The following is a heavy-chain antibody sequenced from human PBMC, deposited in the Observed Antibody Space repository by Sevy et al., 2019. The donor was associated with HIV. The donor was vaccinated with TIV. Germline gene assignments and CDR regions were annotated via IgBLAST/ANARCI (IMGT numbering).Heavy chain of an antibody. V-gene: IGHV1-46*01. CDR1: GYTFTSYY. J-gene: IGHJ4*02. CDR2: INPSGGST. D-gene: IGHD1-26*01. CDR3: ARARGATTTKYYFDY. Sequence: ASVKVSCKASGYTFTSYYMHWVRQAPGQGLEWMGIINPSGGSTSYAQKFQGRVTMTRDTSTSTVYMELSSLRSEDTAMYYCARARGATTTKYYFDYWGQGTLVTVSS.